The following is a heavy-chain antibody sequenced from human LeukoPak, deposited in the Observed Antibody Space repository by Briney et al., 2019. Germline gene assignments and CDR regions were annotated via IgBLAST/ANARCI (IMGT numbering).Heavy chain of an antibody. CDR3: ARDSTDYAFDY. CDR1: GGSISSNSYY. V-gene: IGHV4-39*07. J-gene: IGHJ4*02. D-gene: IGHD4-17*01. Sequence: PSETLSLTCTVSGGSISSNSYYWGWIRQPPGKGLEWIGSIYYSGSTYYNPSLKSRVTISVDTSKNQFSLKLSSVTAADTAVYYCARDSTDYAFDYWGQGTLVTVPS. CDR2: IYYSGST.